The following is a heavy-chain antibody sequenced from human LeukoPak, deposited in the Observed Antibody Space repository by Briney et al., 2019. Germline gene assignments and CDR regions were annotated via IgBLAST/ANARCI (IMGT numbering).Heavy chain of an antibody. Sequence: SGTLSLTCAVSGGSISSSNWWSWVRQPPGKGLEWIGEIYHSGSTNYNPSLKSRVTISVDKSKNQFSLKLSSVTAADTAVYYCAREHYYGSGSSYYYYYGTDVWGQGTTVTVSS. CDR3: AREHYYGSGSSYYYYYGTDV. CDR1: GGSISSSNW. D-gene: IGHD3-10*01. CDR2: IYHSGST. J-gene: IGHJ6*02. V-gene: IGHV4-4*02.